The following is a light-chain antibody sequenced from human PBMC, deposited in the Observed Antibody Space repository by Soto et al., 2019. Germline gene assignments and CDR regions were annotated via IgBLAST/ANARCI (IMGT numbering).Light chain of an antibody. Sequence: EIVLTQSPATLSLSPGERATLSCRASQSVSSYLAWSQHKPGQAPRLLIYGASTRATGFPARFSGSGSGTEFTLTISSLQSEDFAVYYCQQYNNWPYTFGQGTKLEIK. V-gene: IGKV3-15*01. CDR1: QSVSSY. CDR3: QQYNNWPYT. CDR2: GAS. J-gene: IGKJ2*01.